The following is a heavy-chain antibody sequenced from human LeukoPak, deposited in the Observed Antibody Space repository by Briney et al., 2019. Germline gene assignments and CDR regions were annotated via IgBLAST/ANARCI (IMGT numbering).Heavy chain of an antibody. D-gene: IGHD2-15*01. CDR2: IYHSGSA. CDR3: ARVDGSCSGGSCPSGNWFDP. CDR1: GYSISSGYY. Sequence: SETLSLTCTVSGYSISSGYYWGWIRQPPGKGLEWIGSIYHSGSAYYNPSLRSRITMPVDTSKNQFSLKLNSVTAADTAVYYCARVDGSCSGGSCPSGNWFDPWGQGTLVTVSS. V-gene: IGHV4-38-2*02. J-gene: IGHJ5*02.